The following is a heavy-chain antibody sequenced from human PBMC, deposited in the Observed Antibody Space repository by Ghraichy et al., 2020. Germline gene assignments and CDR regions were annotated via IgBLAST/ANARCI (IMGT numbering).Heavy chain of an antibody. V-gene: IGHV3-48*02. CDR1: GLTFSSYS. D-gene: IGHD4-23*01. J-gene: IGHJ6*02. Sequence: GKSLNISCVGSGLTFSSYSMNWVRQSPGKGLEWVGYITRSSRTITYADSVKGRFTISRDNAQNSLYLQMNSLRDDDTAVYYCAGASSVVRFYYYAGMDVWGQGTTVTVSS. CDR2: ITRSSRTI. CDR3: AGASSVVRFYYYAGMDV.